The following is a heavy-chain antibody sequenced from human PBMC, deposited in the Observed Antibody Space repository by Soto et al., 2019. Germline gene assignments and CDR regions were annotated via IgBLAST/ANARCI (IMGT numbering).Heavy chain of an antibody. CDR2: IYYSGST. Sequence: PSETLSLTCTVSGGSISSYHWNWIRQPPGKGLEWIGYIYYSGSTNYDPSLKSRVSMSVDTSKNQFSLKLSSVTAADTAVYYCASLYCSGRSCYLSAWSQGTLVTVSS. CDR1: GGSISSYH. V-gene: IGHV4-59*01. J-gene: IGHJ5*02. D-gene: IGHD2-15*01. CDR3: ASLYCSGRSCYLSA.